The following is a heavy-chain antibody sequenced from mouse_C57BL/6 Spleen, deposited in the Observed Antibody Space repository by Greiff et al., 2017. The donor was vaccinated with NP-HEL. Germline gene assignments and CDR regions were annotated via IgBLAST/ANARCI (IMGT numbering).Heavy chain of an antibody. CDR2: IYPGDGDT. V-gene: IGHV1-80*01. Sequence: QVQLQQSGAELVKPGASVKISCKASGYAFSSYWMNWVKQRPGKGLEWIGQIYPGDGDTNYNGKFKGKATLTADTSSNTAYMQLSSLTTEDSAIYYCARSNPAQAIAYWGQGTLVTVSA. CDR3: ARSNPAQAIAY. D-gene: IGHD3-2*02. J-gene: IGHJ3*01. CDR1: GYAFSSYW.